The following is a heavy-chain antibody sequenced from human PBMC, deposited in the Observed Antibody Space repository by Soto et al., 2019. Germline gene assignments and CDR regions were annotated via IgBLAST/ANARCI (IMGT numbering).Heavy chain of an antibody. D-gene: IGHD6-19*01. J-gene: IGHJ5*02. CDR3: ARDRATALSGPSGAGFDP. CDR2: ISAYNGLT. Sequence: QVQLVQSGAEVKKPGASVRVSCKASGYTFTSYGISWVRQAPGQGLEWMGWISAYNGLTNYARKRQGRVTMTTDTSTRTAYMELGILTSDATVIYYCARDRATALSGPSGAGFDPRGQCTMVTVAA. CDR1: GYTFTSYG. V-gene: IGHV1-18*01.